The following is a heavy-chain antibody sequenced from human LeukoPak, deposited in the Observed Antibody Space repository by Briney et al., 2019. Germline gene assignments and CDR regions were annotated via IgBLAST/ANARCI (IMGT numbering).Heavy chain of an antibody. V-gene: IGHV3-30*04. D-gene: IGHD5-18*01. J-gene: IGHJ4*02. Sequence: TGGSLRLSCAASGFTFSSYAMHWVRQAPGKGMEWVAVISYDGTNKYYADSVKGRFTISRDNSKNTLYLQMNSLRAEDTAVYYCVEGGAARFDYWGQGTLVAVSS. CDR3: VEGGAARFDY. CDR1: GFTFSSYA. CDR2: ISYDGTNK.